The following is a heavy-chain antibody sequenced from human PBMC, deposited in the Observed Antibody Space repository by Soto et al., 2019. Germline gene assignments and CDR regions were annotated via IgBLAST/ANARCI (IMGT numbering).Heavy chain of an antibody. J-gene: IGHJ4*02. CDR3: ARAIRKGLGYSQTEGFDY. CDR2: ISNSGRII. V-gene: IGHV3-48*03. CDR1: GFTFSSFE. D-gene: IGHD5-18*01. Sequence: EVQLVESGGGLVQPGGSLKLSCAASGFTFSSFEMNWVRQAPGKGLEWVSYISNSGRIIYYADSVKGRFTISRDNAKNTLYLQMNSLRAEDTAVYYCARAIRKGLGYSQTEGFDYWGQGTLVTVSS.